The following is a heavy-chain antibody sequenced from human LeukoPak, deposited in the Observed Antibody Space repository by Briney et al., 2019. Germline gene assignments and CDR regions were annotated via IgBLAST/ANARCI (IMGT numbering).Heavy chain of an antibody. CDR2: INPNSGGT. D-gene: IGHD3-16*01. J-gene: IGHJ4*02. Sequence: VXVSCKAXXXTFTGYYMHWVRQAPGQGLEWMGWINPNSGGTNYAQKFQGRVTMTRDTSISTAYMELSRLRSDDTAVYYCARAPSGRGIDYWGQGTLVTVSS. CDR1: XXTFTGYY. CDR3: ARAPSGRGIDY. V-gene: IGHV1-2*02.